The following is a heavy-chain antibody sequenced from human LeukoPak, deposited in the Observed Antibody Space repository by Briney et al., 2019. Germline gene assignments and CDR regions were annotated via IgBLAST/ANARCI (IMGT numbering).Heavy chain of an antibody. Sequence: SQTLSLTCAVSGGSISSGGYSWSWIRQPPGKGLEWIGYIYHSGSTYYNPSLKSRVTISVDRSKNQLSLKLSSVTAADTAVYYCASEDTGSFDYWGQGTLVTVSS. CDR3: ASEDTGSFDY. CDR2: IYHSGST. V-gene: IGHV4-30-2*01. J-gene: IGHJ4*02. D-gene: IGHD2-8*02. CDR1: GGSISSGGYS.